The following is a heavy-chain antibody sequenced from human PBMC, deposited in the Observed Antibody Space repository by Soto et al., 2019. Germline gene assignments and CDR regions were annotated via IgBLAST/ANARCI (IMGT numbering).Heavy chain of an antibody. CDR2: IWYDGSNK. CDR1: GFTFSSYG. Sequence: QVQLVESGGGVVQPGRSLRLSCAASGFTFSSYGMHWVRQAPGKGLEWVAVIWYDGSNKYYADSVKGRFTISRDNSKNTLYLQMNSLRAEDTAVYYCARGDSDYYDSSPQGRPLSPWAFDIWGQGTMVTVSS. CDR3: ARGDSDYYDSSPQGRPLSPWAFDI. J-gene: IGHJ3*02. D-gene: IGHD3-22*01. V-gene: IGHV3-33*01.